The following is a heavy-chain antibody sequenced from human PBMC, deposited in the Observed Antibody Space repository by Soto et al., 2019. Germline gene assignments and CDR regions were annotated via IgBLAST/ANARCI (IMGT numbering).Heavy chain of an antibody. CDR1: GYTFTRSG. CDR3: AMEGVDPYYYSGRVV. D-gene: IGHD3-3*01. V-gene: IGHV1-18*01. CDR2: ISSYNGDT. Sequence: QVKLVQSGAEVKKPCAAVTVSCKASGYTFTRSGISWVRQAPGQGPEWMGWISSYNGDTNYAQTLHGRVTMTTDTHTSTAYMEIRRLKSNDKAVYYCAMEGVDPYYYSGRVVWGKATTVTVSS. J-gene: IGHJ6*04.